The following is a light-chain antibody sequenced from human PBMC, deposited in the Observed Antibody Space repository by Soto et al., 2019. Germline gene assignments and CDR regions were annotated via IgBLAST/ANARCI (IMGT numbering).Light chain of an antibody. CDR1: QGISSA. CDR2: DAS. Sequence: AIQLTQSPSSLSASVGDRVTITCRASQGISSALAWYQQKPGKAPKLLIYDASSLESGVPSRFSGSGSGTDFTLTISSLQPEDFATYYCQQFNNYPPFGQGTKVEIK. V-gene: IGKV1D-13*01. J-gene: IGKJ1*01. CDR3: QQFNNYPP.